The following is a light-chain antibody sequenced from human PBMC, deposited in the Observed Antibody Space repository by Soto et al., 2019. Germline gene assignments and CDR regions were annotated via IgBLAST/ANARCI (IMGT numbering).Light chain of an antibody. V-gene: IGLV2-14*01. CDR2: EVS. CDR1: SSDVGGYTH. Sequence: QSVLTQPASVSESPGQSITISSAGSSSDVGGYTHVSWYQQHADKAPKLLIHEVSNRPSGVPNRFSGSKSGNTASLTISGLQAEDEADYYCTSYTSISTYVFGTGTKV. J-gene: IGLJ1*01. CDR3: TSYTSISTYV.